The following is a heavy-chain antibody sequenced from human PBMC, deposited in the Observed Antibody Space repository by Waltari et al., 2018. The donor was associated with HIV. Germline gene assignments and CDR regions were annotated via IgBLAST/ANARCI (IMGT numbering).Heavy chain of an antibody. D-gene: IGHD3-3*01. Sequence: ELQLIQSGGGLVQPGGSLRVSGGVSGFILDTTVVPWVRQPPRRRVGWVSSRVGSDNSTHDEHSVTGRFTISRDYSKSAVLLQMDNLRGDDTATYYCSIESRVAAGPLEWWGQGVLVTVAS. V-gene: IGHV3-23*01. CDR2: RVGSDNST. CDR1: GFILDTTV. J-gene: IGHJ4*02. CDR3: SIESRVAAGPLEW.